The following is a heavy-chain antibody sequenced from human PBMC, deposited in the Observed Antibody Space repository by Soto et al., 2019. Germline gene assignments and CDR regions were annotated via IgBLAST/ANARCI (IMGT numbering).Heavy chain of an antibody. CDR1: GGSISSGGYY. J-gene: IGHJ4*02. CDR3: ARSPEATVTAFDY. CDR2: IYYSGST. V-gene: IGHV4-31*03. D-gene: IGHD4-17*01. Sequence: QVQLQESGPGLVKPSQTLSLTCTVSGGSISSGGYYWSWIRQHPGKGLEWIGYIYYSGSTYYNPSLKSRANISVDTSKNQFSLKLSSVTAADTAVYYCARSPEATVTAFDYWGQGTLVTVSS.